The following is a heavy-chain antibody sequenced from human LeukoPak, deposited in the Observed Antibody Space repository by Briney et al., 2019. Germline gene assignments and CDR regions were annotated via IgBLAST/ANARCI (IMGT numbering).Heavy chain of an antibody. D-gene: IGHD3/OR15-3a*01. J-gene: IGHJ4*02. CDR1: GFTFSSYS. Sequence: GGSLRLSCAVSGFTFSSYSMNWVRQTPGKGLEWVSSISSNSGYKYYADSVKGRFTISRDNAKNSLYLQMNILRAEDTAVYYCARGLSWTVDYWGQGTLVTVCS. CDR2: ISSNSGYK. V-gene: IGHV3-21*01. CDR3: ARGLSWTVDY.